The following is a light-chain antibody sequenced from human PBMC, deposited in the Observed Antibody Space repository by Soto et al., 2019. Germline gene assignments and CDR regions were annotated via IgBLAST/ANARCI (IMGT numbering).Light chain of an antibody. V-gene: IGLV2-8*01. CDR2: EVT. CDR1: SSDVGGYNY. J-gene: IGLJ3*02. CDR3: SSYAGTSNLV. Sequence: QSALTQPPSASGSPGQSVTISCTGTSSDVGGYNYVSWYQQHPGKAPKLMIYEVTKRPSGVPDRFSGSKSGNTASLTVSGLQAEDEADFYCSSYAGTSNLVFGGGTKVIVL.